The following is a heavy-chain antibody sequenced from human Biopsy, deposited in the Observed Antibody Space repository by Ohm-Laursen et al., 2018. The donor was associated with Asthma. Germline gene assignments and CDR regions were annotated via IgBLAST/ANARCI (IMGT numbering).Heavy chain of an antibody. CDR1: GYTFNSAG. J-gene: IGHJ6*02. Sequence: SVKVSCNASGYTFNSAGITWVRQAPGQGLEWMGWISVYNGNTKVAQKLQDRVTMITDTSTSTAYMELRSMRSDDTAVYFCARAVDYSHYYGIDVWGQGTTVTVS. V-gene: IGHV1-18*01. CDR3: ARAVDYSHYYGIDV. CDR2: ISVYNGNT. D-gene: IGHD3-10*01.